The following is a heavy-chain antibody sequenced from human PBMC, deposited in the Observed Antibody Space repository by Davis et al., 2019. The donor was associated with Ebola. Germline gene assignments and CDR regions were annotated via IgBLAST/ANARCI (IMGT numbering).Heavy chain of an antibody. CDR2: IIPMYGTV. CDR1: GGTLSRYV. V-gene: IGHV1-69*13. D-gene: IGHD6-19*01. J-gene: IGHJ4*02. CDR3: ARLEDSGWTHDY. Sequence: SVKVSCKASGGTLSRYVITWVRQAPGQGLEWMGGIIPMYGTVKSAQKFQGRVTITADESTNTAYMELSSLRSEDTAMYYCARLEDSGWTHDYWGQGTLVTVSS.